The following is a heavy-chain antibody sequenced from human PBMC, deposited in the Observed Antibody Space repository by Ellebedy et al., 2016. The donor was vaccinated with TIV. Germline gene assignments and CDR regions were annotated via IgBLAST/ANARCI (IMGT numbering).Heavy chain of an antibody. CDR1: GGSFSIYD. V-gene: IGHV1-69*13. CDR3: AKKGDGGTLAESWFDP. CDR2: IIPMFRTP. D-gene: IGHD4-23*01. J-gene: IGHJ5*02. Sequence: ASVKVSCKASGGSFSIYDVSWVRQAPGQGPEWMGGIIPMFRTPTYARKFQGRVTISADESTSTAYMELSSLRSEDTGVYFCAKKGDGGTLAESWFDPWGQGTLLTVSS.